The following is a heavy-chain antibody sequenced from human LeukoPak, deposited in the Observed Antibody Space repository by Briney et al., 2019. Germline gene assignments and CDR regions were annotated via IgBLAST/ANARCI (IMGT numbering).Heavy chain of an antibody. CDR3: ARTPQHSYYYYNMDV. CDR1: GGTFSTYA. D-gene: IGHD5-18*01. J-gene: IGHJ6*03. CDR2: IIPIFGTA. Sequence: GASVKVSCKASGGTFSTYAITWGRQAPGQGLEWMGGIIPIFGTANYAQKFQDRVTITTDASTSTVYMELTSLRSEDTAVYYCARTPQHSYYYYNMDVWGKGTTVTVAS. V-gene: IGHV1-69*05.